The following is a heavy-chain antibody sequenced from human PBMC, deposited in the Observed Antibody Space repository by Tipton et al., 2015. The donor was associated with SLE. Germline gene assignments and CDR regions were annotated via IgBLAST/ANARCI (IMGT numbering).Heavy chain of an antibody. V-gene: IGHV4-38-2*02. J-gene: IGHJ1*01. CDR2: IYHSGST. Sequence: TLSLTCTVSGYSISSGYYWGWIRQPPGKGLEWIGSIYHSGSTFYNPSLKSRVTISVDTSKNQFSLRLSSVTVADTAVYYCAVGYCSSTSCQREYFQHWGQGTLVTVSS. D-gene: IGHD2-2*01. CDR3: AVGYCSSTSCQREYFQH. CDR1: GYSISSGYY.